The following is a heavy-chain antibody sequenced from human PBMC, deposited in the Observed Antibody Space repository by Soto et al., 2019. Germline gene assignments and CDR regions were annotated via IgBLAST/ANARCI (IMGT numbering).Heavy chain of an antibody. Sequence: SETLSLTCTVSGGSISSYYWSWIRQPPGKGLEWIGYIYYSGSTNYNPSLKSRVTISVDTSKNQFSLKLSSVTAADTAVYYCARDDKGYGDVDCWGQGALVTVSS. CDR2: IYYSGST. J-gene: IGHJ4*02. CDR3: ARDDKGYGDVDC. V-gene: IGHV4-59*12. D-gene: IGHD4-17*01. CDR1: GGSISSYY.